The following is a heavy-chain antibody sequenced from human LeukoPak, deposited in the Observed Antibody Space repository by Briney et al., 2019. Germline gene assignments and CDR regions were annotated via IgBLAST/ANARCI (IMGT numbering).Heavy chain of an antibody. CDR2: ISGSGSTT. V-gene: IGHV3-23*01. CDR3: AKKESRTIATGGFDC. J-gene: IGHJ4*02. CDR1: GFTFSSYA. Sequence: GGSLRLSCAASGFTFSSYAMSWVRQAPGKGLEWISTISGSGSTTYYGDSVKGRFTISRDSSKNTLDLQMNSLRAEDTAVYYCAKKESRTIATGGFDCWGQGTLVIVSS. D-gene: IGHD6-13*01.